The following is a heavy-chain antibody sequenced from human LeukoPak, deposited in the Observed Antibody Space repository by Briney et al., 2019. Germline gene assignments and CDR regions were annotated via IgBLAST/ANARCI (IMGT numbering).Heavy chain of an antibody. CDR1: GDSVSSNSAA. D-gene: IGHD1-1*01. CDR2: TYYRSKWYN. J-gene: IGHJ5*02. CDR3: AREGTSGTHLNWFDP. Sequence: SQTLSLTCAISGDSVSSNSAAWNWIRQSPSRGLEWLGRTYYRSKWYNDYAVYVKSRITINPDTSKNQFSLQLNSVTSEDTAVYYCAREGTSGTHLNWFDPWGQGTLVTVSS. V-gene: IGHV6-1*01.